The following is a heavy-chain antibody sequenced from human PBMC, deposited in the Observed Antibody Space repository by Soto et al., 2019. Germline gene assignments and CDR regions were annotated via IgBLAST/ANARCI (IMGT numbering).Heavy chain of an antibody. D-gene: IGHD2-21*02. CDR2: ISYDGSNK. V-gene: IGHV3-30*18. J-gene: IGHJ4*02. CDR1: EGKFIGYG. CDR3: AKGRAYCGGDCYPADY. Sequence: IHRYAAAEGKFIGYGGRWIRQKPGKGLEWVAVISYDGSNKYYADSVKGRFTISRDNSKNTLYLQMNSLRAEDTAVYYCAKGRAYCGGDCYPADYWGQGTLVTGSS.